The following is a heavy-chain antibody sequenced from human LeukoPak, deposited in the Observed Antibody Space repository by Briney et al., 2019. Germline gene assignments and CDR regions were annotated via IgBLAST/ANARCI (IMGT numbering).Heavy chain of an antibody. CDR1: GFTFSSYA. CDR2: ISYDGSNK. CDR3: ARDFKGLELGSFDY. D-gene: IGHD1-7*01. V-gene: IGHV3-30-3*01. Sequence: GGSLRLSCAASGFTFSSYAMHWVRQAPGKGLEWVAVISYDGSNKYYADSVKGRFTISRDNSKNTLYLQMNSLRAEDTAVYYCARDFKGLELGSFDYWGQGTLVTVSS. J-gene: IGHJ4*02.